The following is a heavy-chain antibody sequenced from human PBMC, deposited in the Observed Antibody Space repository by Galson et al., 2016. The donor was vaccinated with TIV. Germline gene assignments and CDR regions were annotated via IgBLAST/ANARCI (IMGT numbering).Heavy chain of an antibody. J-gene: IGHJ3*01. D-gene: IGHD5-12*01. CDR3: ARGDWDSGYYYLLDV. CDR1: GFSFSSYD. V-gene: IGHV1-18*01. CDR2: RSGDNGNT. Sequence: SVKVSCKASGFSFSSYDVTWVRQAPGQGLEWMGWRSGDNGNTNYQHNLQGRVTMTIDTSTNTAYMELRNLRSDDTAVYYCARGDWDSGYYYLLDVWGQGTMVTVSS.